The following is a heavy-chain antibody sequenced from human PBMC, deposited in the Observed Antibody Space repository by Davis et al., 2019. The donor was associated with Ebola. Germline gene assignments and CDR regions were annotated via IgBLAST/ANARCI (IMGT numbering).Heavy chain of an antibody. D-gene: IGHD4-23*01. CDR1: GFTFTNAW. V-gene: IGHV3-66*02. J-gene: IGHJ4*02. CDR2: IQSGGGT. CDR3: ARDRWPNY. Sequence: GGSLRLSCAASGFTFTNAWMNWVRQAPGKGLEWVSVIQSGGGTYYADSVQGRFTISRDNSKNTLYLQMNSLRAEDTAVYYCARDRWPNYWGQGTLVTVSS.